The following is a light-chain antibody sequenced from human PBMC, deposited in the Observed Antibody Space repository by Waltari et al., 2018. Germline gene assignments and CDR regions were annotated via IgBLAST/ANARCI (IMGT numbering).Light chain of an antibody. J-gene: IGLJ6*01. Sequence: QSVLTQPPSVSGAPGQTVTIPCTGAFSNIGAGHAVHWYQRLPGAAPKLLIHKNNNRPSGVPARFSGSRSGASASLNIASLQGEDEAEYYFQSHDNKLKVFRSGTKVNVL. CDR2: KNN. CDR1: FSNIGAGHA. V-gene: IGLV1-40*03. CDR3: QSHDNKLKV.